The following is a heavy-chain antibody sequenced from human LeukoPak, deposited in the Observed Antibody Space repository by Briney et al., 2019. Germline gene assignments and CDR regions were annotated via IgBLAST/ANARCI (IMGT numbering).Heavy chain of an antibody. CDR2: IYTSGST. Sequence: SETLSLTCTVSGGSISSYYWSWIRQPPGKGLEWIGYIYTSGSTNHNPSLKSRVTISVDTSKNQFSLKLSSVTAADTAVYYCARSIEMATSFDYWGQGTLVTVSS. CDR1: GGSISSYY. V-gene: IGHV4-4*09. J-gene: IGHJ4*02. D-gene: IGHD5-24*01. CDR3: ARSIEMATSFDY.